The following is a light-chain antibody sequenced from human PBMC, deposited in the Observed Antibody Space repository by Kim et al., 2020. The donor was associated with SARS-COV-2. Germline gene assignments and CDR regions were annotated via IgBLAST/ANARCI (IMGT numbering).Light chain of an antibody. Sequence: QLVLTQPPSASGTPGQRVTISCSGSSSNIGSNTVNWYQQLPGTAPKLLIYNNNQRPSGVPDRFSGSKSGTSASLAISGLQSEDEADYYCAAWDDSLNAVIFGGGTQLTVL. V-gene: IGLV1-44*01. CDR2: NNN. J-gene: IGLJ2*01. CDR1: SSNIGSNT. CDR3: AAWDDSLNAVI.